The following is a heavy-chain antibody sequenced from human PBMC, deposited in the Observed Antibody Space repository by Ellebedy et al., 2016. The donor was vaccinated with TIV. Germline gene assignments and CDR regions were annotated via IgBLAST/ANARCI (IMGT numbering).Heavy chain of an antibody. CDR3: ARVGSYYYGSGSYYNGLDY. D-gene: IGHD3-10*01. Sequence: GESLKISCAASGFAFSSYGMHWVRQAPGKGLEWVAVIWYDGSKQYYADSVKGRFTISRDNSKNTVFLQMESRRVEDTAVYYCARVGSYYYGSGSYYNGLDYWGQGTLVTVSS. CDR2: IWYDGSKQ. CDR1: GFAFSSYG. J-gene: IGHJ4*02. V-gene: IGHV3-33*08.